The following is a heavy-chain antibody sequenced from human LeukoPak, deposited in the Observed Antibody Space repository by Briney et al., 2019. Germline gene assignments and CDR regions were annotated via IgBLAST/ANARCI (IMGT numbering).Heavy chain of an antibody. D-gene: IGHD2-15*01. V-gene: IGHV4-4*07. CDR1: GGSISSYY. J-gene: IGHJ4*02. CDR2: TDTSGNT. CDR3: AGGYRGGSSYADY. Sequence: KPSETLSLTCTVSGGSISSYYWSWIRQPAGKGLEWIGRTDTSGNTNYNPSLKSRVIMSVGASKNQFSLRLSSVTAADTAVYYCAGGYRGGSSYADYWGQGTLVTVSS.